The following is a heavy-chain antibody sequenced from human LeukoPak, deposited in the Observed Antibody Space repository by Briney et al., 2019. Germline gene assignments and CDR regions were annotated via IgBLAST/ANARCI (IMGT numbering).Heavy chain of an antibody. CDR1: GYTFTGYY. Sequence: ASVKVSCKASGYTFTGYYMHWVRQAPGQGLEWMGRINPNSGGTNYAQKFQGRVTMTRDTSISTAYMELSRLRSDDTAVYYCARVDSGAAVEAFEIWGQGTMVNGSS. CDR3: ARVDSGAAVEAFEI. J-gene: IGHJ3*02. V-gene: IGHV1-2*06. CDR2: INPNSGGT. D-gene: IGHD6-13*01.